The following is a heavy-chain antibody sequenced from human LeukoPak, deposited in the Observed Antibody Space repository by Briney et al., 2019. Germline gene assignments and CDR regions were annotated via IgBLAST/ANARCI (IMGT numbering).Heavy chain of an antibody. CDR2: IRYDGSNK. V-gene: IGHV3-30*02. CDR1: GFTYSSCG. Sequence: GVSLRLSCAASGFTYSSCGMHGVRHAPGRGLEWVAFIRYDGSNKYYADSVRRRFTISRDNSKNSQYLQMNSLRAEDTAVYYCAKSRSGYYQLAFDIWGQGTMVTVSS. CDR3: AKSRSGYYQLAFDI. J-gene: IGHJ3*02. D-gene: IGHD3-22*01.